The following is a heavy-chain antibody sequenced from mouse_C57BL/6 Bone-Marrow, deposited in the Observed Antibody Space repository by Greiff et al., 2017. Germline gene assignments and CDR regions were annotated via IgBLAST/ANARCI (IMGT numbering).Heavy chain of an antibody. CDR1: GYSITSGYY. CDR3: ARDPLYYYCSSFYAMDY. Sequence: ESGPGLVKPSQSLSLTCSVTGYSITSGYYWNWIRQFPGNKLEWMGYISYDGSNNYNPSLKNRISIARDTSKNQFFLKLNSVTTEDTATYYCARDPLYYYCSSFYAMDYWGQGTSVTVSS. CDR2: ISYDGSN. V-gene: IGHV3-6*01. J-gene: IGHJ4*01. D-gene: IGHD1-1*01.